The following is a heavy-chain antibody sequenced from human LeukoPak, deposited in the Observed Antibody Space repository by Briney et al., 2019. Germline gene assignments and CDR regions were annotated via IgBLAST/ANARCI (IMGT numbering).Heavy chain of an antibody. J-gene: IGHJ4*01. CDR3: ASDKGYSNNYFDY. Sequence: SETLSLTCTVSGVSIRSSYYYWGWIRQPPGKGLEWIGSIYYSGSTYYNSSLKSRVTISVDTSRNQFSLKLSSVTAADTALYYCASDKGYSNNYFDYWGQGTLVTVSS. CDR2: IYYSGST. D-gene: IGHD6-13*01. CDR1: GVSIRSSYYY. V-gene: IGHV4-39*01.